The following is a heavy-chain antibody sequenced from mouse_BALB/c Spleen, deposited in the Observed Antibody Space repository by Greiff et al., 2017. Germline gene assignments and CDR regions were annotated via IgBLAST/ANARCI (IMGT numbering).Heavy chain of an antibody. Sequence: VQGVESGPGLVQPSQSLSITCTVSGFSLTSYGVHWVRQSPGKGLEWLGVIWSGGSTDYNAAFISRLSISKDNSKSQVFFKMNSLQANDTAIYYCARPYGNYRRGFAYWGQGTLVTVSA. V-gene: IGHV2-2*02. J-gene: IGHJ3*01. CDR1: GFSLTSYG. D-gene: IGHD2-10*02. CDR3: ARPYGNYRRGFAY. CDR2: IWSGGST.